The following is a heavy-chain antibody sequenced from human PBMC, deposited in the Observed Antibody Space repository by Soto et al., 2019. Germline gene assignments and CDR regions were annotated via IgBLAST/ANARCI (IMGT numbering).Heavy chain of an antibody. CDR2: ISYDGSNK. J-gene: IGHJ4*02. V-gene: IGHV3-30-3*01. CDR1: GFTFSSYA. D-gene: IGHD2-2*01. Sequence: QVQLVESGGGVVQPGRSLRLSCAASGFTFSSYAMHWVRQAPGKGLEWVAVISYDGSNKYYADSVKGRFTISRDNSKNALYLQMNSLRAEDTAVYYCATRPPPDCISTSCYDYWGQGTLVTVSS. CDR3: ATRPPPDCISTSCYDY.